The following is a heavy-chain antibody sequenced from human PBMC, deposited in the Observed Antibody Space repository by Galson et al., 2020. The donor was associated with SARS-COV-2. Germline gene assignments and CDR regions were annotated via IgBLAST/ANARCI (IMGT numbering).Heavy chain of an antibody. CDR2: FDHEDGET. V-gene: IGHV1-24*01. Sequence: ASVKVSCKVSGYTLTELSMHWVRQAPGKGLEWMGGFDHEDGETIYAQKFQGRVTMTEDTSTDAAYMELSSLRSEDTAVYYCATGSGSYTNTWFDPWGQGTLVTVSS. D-gene: IGHD1-26*01. CDR3: ATGSGSYTNTWFDP. J-gene: IGHJ5*02. CDR1: GYTLTELS.